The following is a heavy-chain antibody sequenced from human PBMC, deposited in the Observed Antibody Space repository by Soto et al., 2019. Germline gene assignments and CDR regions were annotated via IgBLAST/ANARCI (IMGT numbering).Heavy chain of an antibody. CDR1: GGTFSSYT. CDR3: ARGTSPRGITGTTVVGYYYYYMDV. D-gene: IGHD1-7*01. CDR2: ITPILGIA. Sequence: SVKVSCKASGGTFSSYTISWVRQAPGQGLEWMGRITPILGIANYAQKFQGRVTITADKSTSTAYMELSSLRSEDTAVYYCARGTSPRGITGTTVVGYYYYYMDVWGKGTTVTVSS. V-gene: IGHV1-69*02. J-gene: IGHJ6*03.